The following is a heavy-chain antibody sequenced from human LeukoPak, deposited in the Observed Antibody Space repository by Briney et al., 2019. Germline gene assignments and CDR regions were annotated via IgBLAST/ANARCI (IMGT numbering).Heavy chain of an antibody. CDR2: IRGKAYGGTT. Sequence: GGSLRLSCAASGFTFDDYGMSWVRQAPGKGLEWVGFIRGKAYGGTTEYAASVKGRFTISRDDSKSIAYLQMNSLKTEDTAVYYCTIVGATWGQGTLVTVSS. CDR3: TIVGAT. D-gene: IGHD1-26*01. V-gene: IGHV3-49*04. CDR1: GFTFDDYG. J-gene: IGHJ5*02.